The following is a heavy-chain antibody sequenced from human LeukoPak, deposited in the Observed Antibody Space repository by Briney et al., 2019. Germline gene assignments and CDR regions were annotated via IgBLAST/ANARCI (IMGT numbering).Heavy chain of an antibody. J-gene: IGHJ3*02. CDR1: GYTFTSYG. D-gene: IGHD1-26*01. V-gene: IGHV1-18*01. CDR3: ARDHRLGAKGDAAFDI. Sequence: ASVKVSCKASGYTFTSYGISWVRQAPGQGLEWMGWISAYNGNTNYAQKLQGRVTMTSDTSTSTAYMELRSLRSDPTAVYSRARDHRLGAKGDAAFDIWGQGTMVTVSS. CDR2: ISAYNGNT.